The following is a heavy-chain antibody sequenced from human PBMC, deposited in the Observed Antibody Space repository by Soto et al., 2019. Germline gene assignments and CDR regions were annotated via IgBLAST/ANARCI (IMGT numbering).Heavy chain of an antibody. CDR1: GFTFSSYS. CDR3: ARHPERIAQIGWFDP. CDR2: ISSSSSTI. J-gene: IGHJ5*02. D-gene: IGHD6-13*01. Sequence: LRVSCAASGFTFSSYSRNWVRQAPGKGLEWVSYISSSSSTIYYADSVKGRFTISRDNAKNSLYLQMNSLRAEDTAVYYCARHPERIAQIGWFDPWGQGTLVTVPQ. V-gene: IGHV3-48*01.